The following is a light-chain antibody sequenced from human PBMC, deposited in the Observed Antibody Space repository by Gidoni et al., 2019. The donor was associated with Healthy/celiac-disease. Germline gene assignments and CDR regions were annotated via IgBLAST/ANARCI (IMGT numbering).Light chain of an antibody. CDR2: AAS. CDR1: QSISSY. Sequence: DIQMTKSPSSLSASVGDRVTITCRASQSISSYLNWYQQKPGNAPNLLIYAASSLQSGVPPSFRGSGSGTDFTLTSSSLQPENFATYYCQQSYSTPQALPFGAGTQLEI. J-gene: IGKJ4*01. CDR3: QQSYSTPQALP. V-gene: IGKV1-39*01.